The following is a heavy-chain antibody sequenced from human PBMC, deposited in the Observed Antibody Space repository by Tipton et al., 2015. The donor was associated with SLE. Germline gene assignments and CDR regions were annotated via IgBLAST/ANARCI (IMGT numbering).Heavy chain of an antibody. J-gene: IGHJ3*02. D-gene: IGHD5-18*01. CDR1: GGSFSGYY. Sequence: QLVQSGAEVKPSETLSLTCAVYGGSFSGYYWSWIRQPPGKGLEWIGEINHSGSTNYNPSLKSRVTISVDTSKNQFSLKLSSVTAADTAVYYCARGSGYGYGDDAFDIWGQGTMVTVSS. CDR2: INHSGST. V-gene: IGHV4-34*01. CDR3: ARGSGYGYGDDAFDI.